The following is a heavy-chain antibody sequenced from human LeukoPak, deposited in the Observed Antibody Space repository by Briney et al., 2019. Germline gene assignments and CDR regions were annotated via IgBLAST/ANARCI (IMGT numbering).Heavy chain of an antibody. V-gene: IGHV3-7*01. Sequence: GGSLRLSCAASGFTFSRYWMTWVRQAPGKGLEWVANIKQDGSEKYYVDSVKGRFTISRDNAKNSLYLQMNSLRAEDTAVYYCARDRGGYYYLDYWGQGTLVTVSS. J-gene: IGHJ4*02. CDR3: ARDRGGYYYLDY. D-gene: IGHD2-21*01. CDR2: IKQDGSEK. CDR1: GFTFSRYW.